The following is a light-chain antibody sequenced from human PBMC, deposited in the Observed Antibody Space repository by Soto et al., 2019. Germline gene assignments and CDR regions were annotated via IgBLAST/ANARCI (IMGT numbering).Light chain of an antibody. CDR2: DAF. CDR1: QSISSW. J-gene: IGKJ2*02. V-gene: IGKV1-5*01. CDR3: QQYNSYPWT. Sequence: DIQMTQSPSTLSASVGDRVTITCRASQSISSWLAWYQQKPGKAPKLLIYDAFSLESGVPSRFSGSGSGTEFTLTISSLQPDDFVTYYCQQYNSYPWTFGQGTKLEIK.